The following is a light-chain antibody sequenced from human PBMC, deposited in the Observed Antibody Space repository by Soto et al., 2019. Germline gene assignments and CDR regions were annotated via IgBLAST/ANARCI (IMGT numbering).Light chain of an antibody. Sequence: AIRMTQSPSSLSASTGDRVTITCRASQGISSYLVWYQQKPGKAPKLLIYAASTLQSGVPSRFSGSGAGTDFSLTISCRQSEDFATYYCQQYYNYPPVTFGGVTKVEIK. CDR2: AAS. V-gene: IGKV1-8*01. CDR3: QQYYNYPPVT. CDR1: QGISSY. J-gene: IGKJ4*01.